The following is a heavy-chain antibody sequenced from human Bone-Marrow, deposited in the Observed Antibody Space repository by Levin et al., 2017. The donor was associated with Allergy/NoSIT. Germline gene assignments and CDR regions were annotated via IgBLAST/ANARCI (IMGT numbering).Heavy chain of an antibody. CDR1: GFNFNTYT. CDR2: IIGGDDAT. V-gene: IGHV3-23*01. D-gene: IGHD3-9*01. CDR3: STGDWS. Sequence: GGSLRLSCAASGFNFNTYTMNWVRQAPGKGLEWVSTIIGGDDATYYADSVKGRFTISRDTSKSTLLLQMVSLRADDTAVYYCSTGDWSWGQGTLVIVSS. J-gene: IGHJ5*02.